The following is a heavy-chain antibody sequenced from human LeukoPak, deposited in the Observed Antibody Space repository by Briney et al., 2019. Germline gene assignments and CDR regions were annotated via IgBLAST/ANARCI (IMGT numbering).Heavy chain of an antibody. J-gene: IGHJ3*02. CDR1: GYTFTGYY. CDR2: INPNSGGT. CDR3: ARGDYDSSGYAFDI. V-gene: IGHV1-2*02. Sequence: ASVKVSCKASGYTFTGYYMHWVRQAPGQGLEWMGWINPNSGGTNYAQKFQGRVTMTRDTSISTAYMELSRLRSDDTAVYYCARGDYDSSGYAFDIWGQGTMVTVSP. D-gene: IGHD3-22*01.